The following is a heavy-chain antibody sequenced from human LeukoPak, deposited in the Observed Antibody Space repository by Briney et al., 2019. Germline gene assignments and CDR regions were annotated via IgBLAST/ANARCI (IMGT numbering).Heavy chain of an antibody. CDR2: IYYSGST. CDR1: GGSISSYY. CDR3: ARETYYYDSSGYHGLLYYYYYGMDV. V-gene: IGHV4-59*12. D-gene: IGHD3-22*01. Sequence: PSETLSLTCTVSGGSISSYYWSWIRQPPGKGLEWIGYIYYSGSTNYNPSLKSRVTMSVDTSKNQFSLKLSSVTAADTAVYYCARETYYYDSSGYHGLLYYYYYGMDVWGQGTTVTVSS. J-gene: IGHJ6*02.